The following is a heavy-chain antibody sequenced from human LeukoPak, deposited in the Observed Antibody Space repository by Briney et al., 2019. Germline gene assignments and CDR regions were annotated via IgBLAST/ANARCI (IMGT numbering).Heavy chain of an antibody. D-gene: IGHD5-12*01. Sequence: GGSLRLSCAASGFTFSSYGMHWVRQAPGKGLEWVSGISGSGGSAFYADSVKGRFTISRDNSKNTLYLQMNSLRAEDTAVYYCAKAGEWLRFDYWGQGTLVTVSS. J-gene: IGHJ4*02. V-gene: IGHV3-23*01. CDR2: ISGSGGSA. CDR1: GFTFSSYG. CDR3: AKAGEWLRFDY.